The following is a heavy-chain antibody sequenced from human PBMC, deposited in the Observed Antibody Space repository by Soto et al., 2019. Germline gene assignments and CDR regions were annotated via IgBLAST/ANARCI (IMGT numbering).Heavy chain of an antibody. J-gene: IGHJ6*02. CDR1: GFTFSSYS. CDR2: ISSSSSYI. Sequence: PGGSLRLSCAASGFTFSSYSMNWVRQAPGKGLEWVSSISSSSSYIYYADSVKGRFTISRDNAKNSLYLQMNSLRAEDTAVYYCAREGSSGWYRPDYYYGMDVWGQGTTVTVSS. D-gene: IGHD6-19*01. V-gene: IGHV3-21*01. CDR3: AREGSSGWYRPDYYYGMDV.